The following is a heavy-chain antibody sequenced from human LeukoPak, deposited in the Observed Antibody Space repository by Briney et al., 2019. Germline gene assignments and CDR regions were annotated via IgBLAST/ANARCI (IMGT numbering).Heavy chain of an antibody. CDR1: GFTFSNYG. V-gene: IGHV3-48*01. CDR2: ISSSSSSI. D-gene: IGHD6-6*01. J-gene: IGHJ4*02. CDR3: ARGGAARPDY. Sequence: GGSLRLSCAASGFTFSNYGMDWVHQAPGKGLEWLSYISSSSSSIYYADSVKGRFTISRDNAKNSLFLQMNSLRAEDTAVYYCARGGAARPDYWGQGTLVTVSS.